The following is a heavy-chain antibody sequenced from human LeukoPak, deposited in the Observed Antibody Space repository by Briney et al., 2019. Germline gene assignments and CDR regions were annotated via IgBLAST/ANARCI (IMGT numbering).Heavy chain of an antibody. J-gene: IGHJ6*03. Sequence: GGSLRLSCAASGFTFSSYGMHWVRQAPGKGLEWVAVISYDGSNKYYADSVKGRFTISRDNSKNTLYLQMNSLRAEDTAVYYCARDLKLAFPYYMDVWGKGTTVTVSS. CDR2: ISYDGSNK. CDR1: GFTFSSYG. V-gene: IGHV3-30*03. CDR3: ARDLKLAFPYYMDV.